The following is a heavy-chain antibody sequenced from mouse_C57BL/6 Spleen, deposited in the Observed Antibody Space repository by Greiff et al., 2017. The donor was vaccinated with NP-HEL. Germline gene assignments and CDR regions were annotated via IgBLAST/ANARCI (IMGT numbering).Heavy chain of an antibody. CDR1: GYTFTSYW. CDR3: KGTTGLYYFDY. D-gene: IGHD1-1*01. V-gene: IGHV1-5*01. Sequence: VQLQQSGTVLARPGASVKMSCKTSGYTFTSYWMHWVKQRPGQGLEWIGAIYPGNSDTSYNQKFKGKAKLTAVTSASTAYMELSSLTNEDSAVYYCKGTTGLYYFDYWGQGTTLTVSS. J-gene: IGHJ2*01. CDR2: IYPGNSDT.